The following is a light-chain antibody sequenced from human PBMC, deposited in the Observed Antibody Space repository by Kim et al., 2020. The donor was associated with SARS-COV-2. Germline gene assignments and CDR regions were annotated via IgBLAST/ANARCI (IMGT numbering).Light chain of an antibody. V-gene: IGKV1-39*01. J-gene: IGKJ1*01. CDR3: QHHGT. CDR1: QTIIDY. Sequence: DIQMTQSPSSLSASVGDRVTITCRASQTIIDYLNWYKQKPGKAPELLTSGASSLRSGVPSRFSGSGSGTEFTLTISSLQPDDFATYYCQHHGTFGQGTKVDIK. CDR2: GAS.